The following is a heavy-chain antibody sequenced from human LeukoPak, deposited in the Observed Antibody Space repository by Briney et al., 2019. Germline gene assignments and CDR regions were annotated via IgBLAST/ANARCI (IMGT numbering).Heavy chain of an antibody. V-gene: IGHV4-59*01. Sequence: SETLSLTCTVSGGSISSYYWSWIRQPPGKGLEWIGYIYYSGSTNYSPSLKSRVTISVDTSKNQFSLKLSSVTAADTAVYYCARDPGYSSSWPGGNDAFDIWGQGTMVTVSS. CDR3: ARDPGYSSSWPGGNDAFDI. CDR1: GGSISSYY. D-gene: IGHD6-13*01. CDR2: IYYSGST. J-gene: IGHJ3*02.